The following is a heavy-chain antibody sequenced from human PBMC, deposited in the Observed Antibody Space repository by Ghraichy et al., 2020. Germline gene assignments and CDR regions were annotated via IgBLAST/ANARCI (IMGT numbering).Heavy chain of an antibody. CDR3: ARGARYYYYYMDV. CDR1: GFTFSDYY. Sequence: GESLNISCAASGFTFSDYYMSWIRQAPGKGLEWVSYISSSSSYTNYADSVKGRFTISRDNAKNSLYLQMNSLRAEDTAVYYCARGARYYYYYMDVWGKGTTVTVSS. J-gene: IGHJ6*03. V-gene: IGHV3-11*05. CDR2: ISSSSSYT.